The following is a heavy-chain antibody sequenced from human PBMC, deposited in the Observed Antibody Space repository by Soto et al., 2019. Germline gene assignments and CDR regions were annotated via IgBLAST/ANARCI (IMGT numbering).Heavy chain of an antibody. D-gene: IGHD2-21*01. CDR2: IVPLFGTA. J-gene: IGHJ5*02. CDR1: GGTFGNSA. V-gene: IGHV1-69*12. Sequence: QVQLVQSGAEVKKPGSSVNVSCKTSGGTFGNSAVAWVRQAPGQGLEWLGGIVPLFGTANYAQKFQGRLTITADDSSNTASMEPRSLRSVDTAVYYCARDGDPESAYWRGPLGGDRFDPWGQGTLVTVSS. CDR3: ARDGDPESAYWRGPLGGDRFDP.